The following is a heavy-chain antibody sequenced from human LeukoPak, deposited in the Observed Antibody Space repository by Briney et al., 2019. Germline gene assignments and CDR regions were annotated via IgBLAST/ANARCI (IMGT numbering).Heavy chain of an antibody. CDR1: GYSISSGYY. Sequence: SETLSLTCTVSGYSISSGYYWSWIRQSPGRGLEWIGSIYHSGYTYYNPSLKSRVTISVDTSKNQFSLTLNSATATDTAVYYCAREGTVRWFDPWGQGTLVPVSS. CDR2: IYHSGYT. D-gene: IGHD1-14*01. J-gene: IGHJ5*02. CDR3: AREGTVRWFDP. V-gene: IGHV4-38-2*02.